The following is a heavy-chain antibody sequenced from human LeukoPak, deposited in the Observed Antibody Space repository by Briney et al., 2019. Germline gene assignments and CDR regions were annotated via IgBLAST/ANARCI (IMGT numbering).Heavy chain of an antibody. D-gene: IGHD5-18*01. Sequence: PGGSLRLSCAASGFIVRGNYMSWVRQASGKGLGWVSVIYSGGSTYYADSVKGRFTISRDNSENTLYLQMNSLRAEDTAVYYCARYSAMDPGAFDIWGQGTMVTVSS. CDR1: GFIVRGNY. CDR3: ARYSAMDPGAFDI. CDR2: IYSGGST. V-gene: IGHV3-53*01. J-gene: IGHJ3*02.